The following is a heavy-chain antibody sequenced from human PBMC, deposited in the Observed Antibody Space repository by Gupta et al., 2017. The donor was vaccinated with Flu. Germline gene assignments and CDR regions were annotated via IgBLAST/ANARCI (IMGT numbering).Heavy chain of an antibody. J-gene: IGHJ5*02. CDR3: ARERFCSTASCYRWFDP. CDR1: GYPFTDDN. V-gene: IGHV1-2*06. Sequence: AQLVQSGTDGREPGGSLKVSCKASGYPFTDDNIPWVRQAPGQGLEWVGRVNPHSGSTNFDKKFQGRITLAMDTSISTAYMELTRLRSDDTAVYYCARERFCSTASCYRWFDPWGQGTLVIVSS. CDR2: VNPHSGST. D-gene: IGHD2-2*02.